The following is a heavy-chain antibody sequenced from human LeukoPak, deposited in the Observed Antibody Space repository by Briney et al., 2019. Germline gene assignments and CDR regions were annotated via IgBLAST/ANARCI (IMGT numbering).Heavy chain of an antibody. CDR1: GDSMTNHY. J-gene: IGHJ3*02. V-gene: IGHV4-4*07. CDR3: AREDFAFDI. Sequence: PSETLSLTCSVSGDSMTNHYWNWIRQPAGKGLEWIGRMYSSGSNNYNPSLKSRVTMSIDTSKKQFSLKVTSVTAADPAVYYCAREDFAFDIWGQGTMVTVSS. CDR2: MYSSGSN.